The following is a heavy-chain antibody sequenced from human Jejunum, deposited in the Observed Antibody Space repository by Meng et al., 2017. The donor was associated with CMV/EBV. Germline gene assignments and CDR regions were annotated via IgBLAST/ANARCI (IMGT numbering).Heavy chain of an antibody. Sequence: GFHFGTFWMGWVRQAPGKGLEWVANIKDDGSEKYSVDSVKGRFTISRDNAKNSLSLQMNSLRAEDTAVYYCARALYSYGLGARFDFWGQGSLVTVSS. V-gene: IGHV3-7*01. CDR3: ARALYSYGLGARFDF. D-gene: IGHD5-18*01. CDR2: IKDDGSEK. CDR1: GFHFGTFW. J-gene: IGHJ4*02.